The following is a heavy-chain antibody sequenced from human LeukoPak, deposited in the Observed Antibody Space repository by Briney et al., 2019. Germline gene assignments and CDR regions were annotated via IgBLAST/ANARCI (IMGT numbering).Heavy chain of an antibody. J-gene: IGHJ4*02. CDR1: GLTFGDYA. CDR3: TRDHYSSLDY. Sequence: PGGSLRLSCTASGLTFGDYAMSWVRQAPGKGLEWVGFIRVRAFGATTEYAASVKGRFAISRDDSKNIAYLQMNSLKSEDTAAYYCTRDHYSSLDYWGQGTLVTVSS. CDR2: IRVRAFGATT. V-gene: IGHV3-49*04. D-gene: IGHD4-11*01.